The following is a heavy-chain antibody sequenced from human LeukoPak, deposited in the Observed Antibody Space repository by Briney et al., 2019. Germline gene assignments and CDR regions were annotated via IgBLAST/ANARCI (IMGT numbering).Heavy chain of an antibody. J-gene: IGHJ4*02. CDR1: GFTFSTYS. V-gene: IGHV3-48*02. CDR2: ISSSSSTV. Sequence: GGSLRLSCAASGFTFSTYSMNWVRQAPGKGLEWVSYISSSSSTVNYADSVKGRFTISRDKAKNLLYLQMNSLRDEDTAVYYRARDGWFYFDYWGQGTLVTVSS. D-gene: IGHD6-19*01. CDR3: ARDGWFYFDY.